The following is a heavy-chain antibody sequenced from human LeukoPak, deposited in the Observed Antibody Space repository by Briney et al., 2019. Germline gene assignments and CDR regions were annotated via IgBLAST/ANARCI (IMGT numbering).Heavy chain of an antibody. J-gene: IGHJ4*02. V-gene: IGHV3-48*04. Sequence: GGSLRLSCAASGLTFSSYAMYWVRQAPGSGLEWVAYISPASKTIKYAASVKGRFIISRDNAKKSLYLQMKSLRAEDTAVYYCARDPYYSNHLDFLGQGTLVTVSS. CDR1: GLTFSSYA. D-gene: IGHD4-11*01. CDR3: ARDPYYSNHLDF. CDR2: ISPASKTI.